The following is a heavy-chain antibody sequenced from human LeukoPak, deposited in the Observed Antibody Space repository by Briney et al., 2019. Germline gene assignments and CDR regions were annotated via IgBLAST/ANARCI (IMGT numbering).Heavy chain of an antibody. CDR3: ARDVLLWFGEKDYGMDV. J-gene: IGHJ6*02. D-gene: IGHD3-10*01. CDR1: GVSISSTYF. V-gene: IGHV4-39*07. Sequence: SETLSLTCTVSGVSISSTYFWGWVRQPPGKGLEWIGSISYSGSPSYYNPSLKSRVTISVDTSKNQFSLKLSSVTAADTAVYYCARDVLLWFGEKDYGMDVWGQGTTVTVSS. CDR2: ISYSGSPS.